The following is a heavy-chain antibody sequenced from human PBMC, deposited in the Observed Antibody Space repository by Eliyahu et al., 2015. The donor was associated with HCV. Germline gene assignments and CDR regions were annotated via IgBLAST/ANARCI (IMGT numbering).Heavy chain of an antibody. D-gene: IGHD3-10*01. J-gene: IGHJ4*02. CDR2: INPNSGGT. Sequence: QVQLVQSGAEVKKPGASVKVSCKASGYTFTGYYMHWVRQAPGQGLEWMGWINPNSGGTNYAQKFQGRVTMTRDTSISTAYMELSRLRSDDTAVYYCARGGLLWFGELLYHFDYWGQGTLVTVSS. V-gene: IGHV1-2*02. CDR3: ARGGLLWFGELLYHFDY. CDR1: GYTFTGYY.